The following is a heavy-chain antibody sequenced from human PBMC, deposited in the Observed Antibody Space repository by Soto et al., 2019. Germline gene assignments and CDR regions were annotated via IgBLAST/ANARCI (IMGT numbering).Heavy chain of an antibody. J-gene: IGHJ4*02. V-gene: IGHV4-31*03. CDR1: GGSFSSGGYY. CDR2: IYYSGST. CDR3: ARATSFSGHHGY. D-gene: IGHD2-8*02. Sequence: QLQLQESGPGLVKPSQTLSLACTVSGGSFSSGGYYWSWIRQLPGKGLEWIGYIYYSGSTYYNPSLKSRFTISLDTSKNQSSLKLSSVTVADTAVYYCARATSFSGHHGYWGQGTLVTVSS.